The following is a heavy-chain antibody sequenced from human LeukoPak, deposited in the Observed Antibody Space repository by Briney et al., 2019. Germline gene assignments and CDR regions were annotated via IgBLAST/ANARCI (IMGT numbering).Heavy chain of an antibody. V-gene: IGHV3-23*01. J-gene: IGHJ5*02. CDR2: ISGSGVST. CDR1: GFTFSSYA. Sequence: PGGSLRLSCAASGFTFSSYAMSWVRQAPGKGLEWVSAISGSGVSTYYADSVKGRFTISRDNSKNTLYLQMNSLRAEDTAVYYCAKDLWFGELLGPSLGQGTLVTVSS. CDR3: AKDLWFGELLGPS. D-gene: IGHD3-10*01.